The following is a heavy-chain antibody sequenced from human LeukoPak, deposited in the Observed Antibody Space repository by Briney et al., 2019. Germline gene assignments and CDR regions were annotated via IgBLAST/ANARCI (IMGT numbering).Heavy chain of an antibody. D-gene: IGHD6-19*01. CDR2: ISGSGGST. CDR3: AKVFSGSGWEPYYYYYMDV. J-gene: IGHJ6*03. Sequence: GGSQRLSCAASGFTFSSYAMSWVRQAPGKGLGWVSAISGSGGSTYYADSVKGRFTISRDNSKNTLYLQMNSLRAEDTAVYYCAKVFSGSGWEPYYYYYMDVWGKGTTVTVSS. V-gene: IGHV3-23*01. CDR1: GFTFSSYA.